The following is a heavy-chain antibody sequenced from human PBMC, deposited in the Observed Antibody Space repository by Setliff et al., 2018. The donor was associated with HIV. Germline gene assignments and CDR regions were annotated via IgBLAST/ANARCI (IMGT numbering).Heavy chain of an antibody. J-gene: IGHJ2*01. Sequence: SVKVSCKASGGTFSNYAFSWVRQAPGQGLEWMGGIIPIFGSTKYAQKFQGRVTISADESTTTADMELSSPRSEDTAVYYCARDDHYYDSGSYYSDWYFDLWGRGTLVTVSS. CDR1: GGTFSNYA. CDR2: IIPIFGST. CDR3: ARDDHYYDSGSYYSDWYFDL. V-gene: IGHV1-69*13. D-gene: IGHD3-10*01.